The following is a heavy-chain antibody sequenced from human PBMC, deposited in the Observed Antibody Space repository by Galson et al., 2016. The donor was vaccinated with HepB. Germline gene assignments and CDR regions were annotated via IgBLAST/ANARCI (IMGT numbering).Heavy chain of an antibody. CDR2: ISRRGDST. J-gene: IGHJ4*02. CDR1: GFTFNGYS. CDR3: ARRYCNDAECFNYDY. Sequence: SLRLSCAASGFTFNGYSMTWVRQAPGKGLEWVSEISRRGDSTNLADSVKGRFTISRDNSRNMLYLQMNSLRDGDTAVYYCARRYCNDAECFNYDYWGRGALVAVSS. V-gene: IGHV3-23*01. D-gene: IGHD3-9*01.